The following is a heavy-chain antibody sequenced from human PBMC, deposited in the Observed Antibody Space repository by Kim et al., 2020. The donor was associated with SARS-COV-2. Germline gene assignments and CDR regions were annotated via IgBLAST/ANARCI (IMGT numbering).Heavy chain of an antibody. CDR3: ARYGSGSYYIGFDP. CDR2: IYWDYDK. V-gene: IGHV2-5*02. D-gene: IGHD3-10*01. Sequence: SGPTLVNPTQTLTLTCTFSGFSLSTSGVGVGWIRQPPGKALEWLALIYWDYDKRYSPSLKSRLTITKDTSKNQVVLTMTNMDPVDTATYYCARYGSGSYYIGFDPWGQGTLVTVSS. CDR1: GFSLSTSGVG. J-gene: IGHJ5*02.